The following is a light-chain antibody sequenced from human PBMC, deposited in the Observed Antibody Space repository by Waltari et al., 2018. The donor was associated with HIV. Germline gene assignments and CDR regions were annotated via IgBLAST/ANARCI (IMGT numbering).Light chain of an antibody. V-gene: IGLV1-47*01. CDR2: RNN. CDR3: AAWDDTRGGLWV. CDR1: SSNIGSNY. J-gene: IGLJ3*02. Sequence: QSVLTQPPSTSGTPGQRVTISCFGSSSNIGSNYVYWCQQLPGTAPKLLIYRNNQRPSGVPDRFSGSKSGTSASLAISGLRSEDEGDYSCAAWDDTRGGLWVFGGGTKVTVL.